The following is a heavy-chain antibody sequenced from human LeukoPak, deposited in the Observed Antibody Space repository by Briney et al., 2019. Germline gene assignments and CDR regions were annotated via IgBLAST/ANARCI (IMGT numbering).Heavy chain of an antibody. J-gene: IGHJ5*02. V-gene: IGHV1-8*01. D-gene: IGHD6-6*01. CDR3: ARYSSSSTPDFDP. CDR2: MNPNSGNT. CDR1: GYTFTSYD. Sequence: GASVKVSCKASGYTFTSYDINWVRQATGQGLEWMGWMNPNSGNTGYAQKFQGRVTMTRNTSISTAYMELSSLRSEDTAVYYCARYSSSSTPDFDPWGQGTLVTVSP.